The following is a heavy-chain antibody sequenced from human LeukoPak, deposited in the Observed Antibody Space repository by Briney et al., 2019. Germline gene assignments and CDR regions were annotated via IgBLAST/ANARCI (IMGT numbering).Heavy chain of an antibody. CDR1: GFTFRSNW. Sequence: GGSLRLSCGASGFTFRSNWMSWVRQAPGKGLEWVANIKQDGSEKNYVDSVKGRFTISRDNAKSSLYLQMNSLRAEDTAVYYCARDPYGSGGYYDYWGQGTLVTVSS. V-gene: IGHV3-7*01. CDR2: IKQDGSEK. D-gene: IGHD3-10*01. J-gene: IGHJ4*02. CDR3: ARDPYGSGGYYDY.